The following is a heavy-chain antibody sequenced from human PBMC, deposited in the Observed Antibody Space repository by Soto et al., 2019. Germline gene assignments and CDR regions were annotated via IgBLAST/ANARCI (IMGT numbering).Heavy chain of an antibody. CDR1: GFTFSNAW. Sequence: GGSLRLSCAASGFTFSNAWMSWVRQAPGKGLEWVGRIKSKTYGGTTEYAAPVKGRFTISRDDSKNTLYLQMNSLKTEDTAVYYCTTALRASDAFDIWGQGTMVTVSS. V-gene: IGHV3-15*01. CDR3: TTALRASDAFDI. J-gene: IGHJ3*02. CDR2: IKSKTYGGTT.